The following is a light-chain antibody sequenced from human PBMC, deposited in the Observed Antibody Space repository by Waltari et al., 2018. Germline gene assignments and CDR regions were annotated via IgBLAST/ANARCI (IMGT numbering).Light chain of an antibody. V-gene: IGKV4-1*01. J-gene: IGKJ2*01. CDR3: QQHYAAPYT. CDR1: RSVLDTSKNKNF. CDR2: WAS. Sequence: DIVMTQSPDSLAVSLGGRATINCKSSRSVLDTSKNKNFLAWYQLKPGQSPKLLIYWASTRESGVPDRFSASVSGTDFTLTISSLQAEDVAIYSCQQHYAAPYTFGQGTKVEIK.